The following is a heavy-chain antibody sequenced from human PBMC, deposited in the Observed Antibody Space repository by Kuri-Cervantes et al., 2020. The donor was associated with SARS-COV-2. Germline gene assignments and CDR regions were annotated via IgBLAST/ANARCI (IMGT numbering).Heavy chain of an antibody. V-gene: IGHV3-74*01. J-gene: IGHJ6*03. CDR3: ARDSPDYYYYMDV. Sequence: GGSLRLSCAASGFTFSRYWMHWVRQAPGKGLVWVSRINSDGTSTSYADSVKGRFTISRDNAKNTLYLQMNSLRAEDTAVYYCARDSPDYYYYMDVWGKGTTVTVSS. CDR1: GFTFSRYW. CDR2: INSDGTST.